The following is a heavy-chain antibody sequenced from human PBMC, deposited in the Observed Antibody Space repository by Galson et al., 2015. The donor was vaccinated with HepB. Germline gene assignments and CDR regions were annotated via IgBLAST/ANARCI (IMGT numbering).Heavy chain of an antibody. CDR2: ISPILGIP. CDR1: GDSFSISA. V-gene: IGHV1-69*10. J-gene: IGHJ5*01. D-gene: IGHD3-3*01. CDR3: ARADDFLSGYSDAGTSRWFDS. Sequence: SVKVSCKASGDSFSISAMSWVRQAPGQGLERMGGISPILGIPNYAQKFQDRVTITADKSTGTACMELSSLRSEDTAVYYCARADDFLSGYSDAGTSRWFDSWGQGTLVIVSS.